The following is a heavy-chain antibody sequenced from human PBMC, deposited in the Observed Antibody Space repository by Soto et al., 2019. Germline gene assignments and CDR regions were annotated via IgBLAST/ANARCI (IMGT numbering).Heavy chain of an antibody. CDR1: GFTFSSYA. V-gene: IGHV3-23*01. CDR2: ISGSGGST. J-gene: IGHJ6*03. CDR3: AKRSGRILFRGEVDYYYMDV. Sequence: GGSLRLSCAASGFTFSSYAMSWVRQAPGKGLEWVSAISGSGGSTYYADSVKGRFTISRDNSKNTLYLQMNSLRAEGTAVYYCAKRSGRILFRGEVDYYYMDVWGKGTTVTVSS. D-gene: IGHD2-15*01.